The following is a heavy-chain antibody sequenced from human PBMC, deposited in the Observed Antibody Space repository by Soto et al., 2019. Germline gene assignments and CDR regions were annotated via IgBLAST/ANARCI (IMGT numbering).Heavy chain of an antibody. Sequence: SETLSLTCAVSGGSISSGGYSWSWIRQPPGKGLEWIGYIYHSGSTYYNPSLKSRVTISVDRSKNQFSLKLSSVTAADTAVYYCARAVGPAPYFDYWGQGTLVTVSS. CDR1: GGSISSGGYS. V-gene: IGHV4-30-2*01. CDR2: IYHSGST. D-gene: IGHD2-2*01. J-gene: IGHJ4*02. CDR3: ARAVGPAPYFDY.